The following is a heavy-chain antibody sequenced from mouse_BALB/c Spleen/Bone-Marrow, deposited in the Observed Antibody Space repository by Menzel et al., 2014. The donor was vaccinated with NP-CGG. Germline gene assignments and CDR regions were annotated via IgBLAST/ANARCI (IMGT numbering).Heavy chain of an antibody. CDR3: AFITTVAY. Sequence: EVQVVESGGDLVKPGGPLKLSCAASGISFSTYGMSWVRQTPDKRLEWVATISSGDSYTYYPDSVKGRFTISRDNAKNTLYLQMSSLKSEDTAMYYCAFITTVAYWGQGTLVTVSA. CDR1: GISFSTYG. CDR2: ISSGDSYT. V-gene: IGHV5-6*01. D-gene: IGHD1-1*01. J-gene: IGHJ3*01.